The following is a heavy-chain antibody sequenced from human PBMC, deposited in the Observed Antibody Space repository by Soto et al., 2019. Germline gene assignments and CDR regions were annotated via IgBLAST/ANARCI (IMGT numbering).Heavy chain of an antibody. CDR3: ARSDNDYSTFDY. Sequence: GASVKVSCKASGYTFTRNAIHWVRQAPGQRLEWIGRIKAGNGDTKYSQKFQDRVTITRDTSASAAYMELSTLGSEDTSVYYCARSDNDYSTFDYWGQGTLVTVSS. CDR1: GYTFTRNA. J-gene: IGHJ4*02. V-gene: IGHV1-3*01. D-gene: IGHD3-16*01. CDR2: IKAGNGDT.